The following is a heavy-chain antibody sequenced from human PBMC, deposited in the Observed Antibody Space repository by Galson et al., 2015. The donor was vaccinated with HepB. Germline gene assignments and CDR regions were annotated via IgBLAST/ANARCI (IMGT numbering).Heavy chain of an antibody. V-gene: IGHV3-49*04. CDR1: GFTFGDYA. CDR2: IRSKAYGGTT. D-gene: IGHD4-17*01. J-gene: IGHJ4*02. CDR3: TRKPQSTTVTTDGYYYDY. Sequence: SLRLSCAASGFTFGDYAMSWVRQAPGKGLEWVGFIRSKAYGGTTEYAASVKGRFTISRDDSKSIAYLQMNSLKTEDTAVYYCTRKPQSTTVTTDGYYYDYRGQGTLVTVSS.